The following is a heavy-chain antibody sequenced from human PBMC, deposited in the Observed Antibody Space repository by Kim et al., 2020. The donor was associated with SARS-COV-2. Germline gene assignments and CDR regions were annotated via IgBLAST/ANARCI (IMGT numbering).Heavy chain of an antibody. CDR3: AKLQKSLNYYDSSGYPLD. Sequence: GGSLRLSCAASGFTFSSYAMSWVRQAPGKGLEWVSAISGSGGSTYYADSVKGRFTISRDNSKNTLYLQMNSLRAEDTAVYYCAKLQKSLNYYDSSGYPLDWGQGTLVTVSS. J-gene: IGHJ4*02. V-gene: IGHV3-23*01. D-gene: IGHD3-22*01. CDR2: ISGSGGST. CDR1: GFTFSSYA.